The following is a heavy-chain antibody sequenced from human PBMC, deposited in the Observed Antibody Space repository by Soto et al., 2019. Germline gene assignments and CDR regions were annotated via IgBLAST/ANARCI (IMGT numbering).Heavy chain of an antibody. CDR3: TSNPFGN. CDR2: IYYAGST. Sequence: PSETLSITCTVSGCSMISYYWSWIRQPPGRGLEWIGFIYYAGSTKYNPSLNSRVTISVDTSKNQYSLTVTSVTAAASAVYYSTSNPFGNWALGPLFTFSS. D-gene: IGHD3-10*01. CDR1: GCSMISYY. J-gene: IGHJ4*02. V-gene: IGHV4-59*08.